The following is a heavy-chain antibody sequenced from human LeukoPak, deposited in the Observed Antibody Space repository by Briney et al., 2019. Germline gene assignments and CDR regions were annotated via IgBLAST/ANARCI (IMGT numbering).Heavy chain of an antibody. CDR1: GGTFSSYA. CDR2: IIPIFGTA. CDR3: ARSTEDYYYYMDV. V-gene: IGHV1-69*06. D-gene: IGHD5/OR15-5a*01. Sequence: ASVKVSCKASGGTFSSYAISWVRQAPGQGLEWMGGIIPIFGTANYAQKFQGRVTITADKSTSTAYMELSSLRSEDTAVYYCARSTEDYYYYMDVWGKGTTVTVSS. J-gene: IGHJ6*03.